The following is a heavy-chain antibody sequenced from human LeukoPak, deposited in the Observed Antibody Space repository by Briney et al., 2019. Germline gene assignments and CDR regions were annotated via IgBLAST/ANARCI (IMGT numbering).Heavy chain of an antibody. CDR3: ATPGGLQFLPVDY. CDR2: IRYDGSNK. Sequence: PGGSLRLSCAASGFTFSNYGMHWVRQASGKGLEWVAFIRYDGSNKYYADSVKGRFTISRDNSKNTLYLQMNSLRAEDTAVYYCATPGGLQFLPVDYWGQGTLVTVSS. D-gene: IGHD5-24*01. V-gene: IGHV3-30*02. J-gene: IGHJ4*02. CDR1: GFTFSNYG.